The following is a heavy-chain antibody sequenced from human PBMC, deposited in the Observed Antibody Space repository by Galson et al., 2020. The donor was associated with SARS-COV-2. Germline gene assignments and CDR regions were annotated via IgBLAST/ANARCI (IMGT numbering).Heavy chain of an antibody. D-gene: IGHD3-10*01. CDR1: GYTFTSYG. J-gene: IGHJ4*02. CDR3: ARDLTMVRGLYYFDY. V-gene: IGHV1-18*01. Sequence: ASVKVSCKASGYTFTSYGISWVRQAPGQGLEWMGCISAYNGNTNYAQKLQGRVTMTTDTSTSTAYMELRSLRSDDTVVYYCARDLTMVRGLYYFDYGGQGTLVTVSS. CDR2: ISAYNGNT.